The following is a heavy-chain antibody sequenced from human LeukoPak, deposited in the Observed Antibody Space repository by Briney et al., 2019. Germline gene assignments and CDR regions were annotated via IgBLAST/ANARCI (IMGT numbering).Heavy chain of an antibody. Sequence: GGSLRLSCVASGFTFRNYAMNWVREAPGKGLEWVSNIISVGGDTSIAASVMCRFTISTNNSTYTLYLQINWLRADDTSVYYFAKAEGATLYYFGVYVWGQGTTVTVSS. CDR2: IISVGGDT. CDR3: AKAEGATLYYFGVYV. CDR1: GFTFRNYA. J-gene: IGHJ6*02. V-gene: IGHV3-23*01.